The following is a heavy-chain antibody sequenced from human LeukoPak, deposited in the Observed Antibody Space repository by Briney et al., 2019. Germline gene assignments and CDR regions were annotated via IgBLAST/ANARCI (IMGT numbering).Heavy chain of an antibody. CDR2: ISGSGGNS. J-gene: IGHJ1*01. CDR1: GFTFDDYA. CDR3: ARALSQQLIRYSQD. V-gene: IGHV3-23*01. D-gene: IGHD1-1*01. Sequence: PGGSLRLSCAASGFTFDDYAMSWVRQAPGKGLEWVSGISGSGGNSYYADSVKGRFTISRDNSKNTLYLQMNSLRADDTAVYYCARALSQQLIRYSQDWGQGTLVTVSS.